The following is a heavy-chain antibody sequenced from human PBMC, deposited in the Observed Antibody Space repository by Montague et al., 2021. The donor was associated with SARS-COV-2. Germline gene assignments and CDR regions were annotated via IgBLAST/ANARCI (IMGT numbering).Heavy chain of an antibody. CDR3: ACDRGDYDTFDI. Sequence: SETLSLTCTVSGASITINKWWSWVRQSPQRGLEWIGKIYHTENTKYNPSLKSRVSISVDRSKNQFSLKVNSLTAADTAVYYCACDRGDYDTFDIWGQGTMVIVSS. V-gene: IGHV4-4*02. J-gene: IGHJ3*02. CDR1: GASITINKW. CDR2: IYHTENT. D-gene: IGHD4-17*01.